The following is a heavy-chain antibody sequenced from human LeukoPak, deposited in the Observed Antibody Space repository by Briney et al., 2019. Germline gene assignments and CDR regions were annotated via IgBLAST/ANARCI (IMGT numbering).Heavy chain of an antibody. Sequence: GSLRLSCAASGFTFSSYGMHWIRQPPGKGLEWIGEINHSGSTNYNPSLKSRVTISVDTSKNQFSLKLSSVTAADTAVYYCARGRDSSGWCFDYWGQGTLVTVSS. CDR3: ARGRDSSGWCFDY. D-gene: IGHD6-19*01. CDR1: GFTFSSYG. CDR2: INHSGST. V-gene: IGHV4-34*01. J-gene: IGHJ4*02.